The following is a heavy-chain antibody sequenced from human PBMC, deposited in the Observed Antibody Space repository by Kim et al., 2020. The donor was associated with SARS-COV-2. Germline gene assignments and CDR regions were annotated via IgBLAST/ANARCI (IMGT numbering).Heavy chain of an antibody. D-gene: IGHD6-6*01. Sequence: ASVKVSCKTSGYTFTSYYMHWVRQAPGQGLEWMGINNPSGGSTSYAQKFQGRVTMTRDTSTSTVYMEPSSLRSEDTAVYYCAREQSIAARPMVQNYYGMDVWGQGTTVTVSS. J-gene: IGHJ6*02. CDR1: GYTFTSYY. CDR2: NNPSGGST. V-gene: IGHV1-46*01. CDR3: AREQSIAARPMVQNYYGMDV.